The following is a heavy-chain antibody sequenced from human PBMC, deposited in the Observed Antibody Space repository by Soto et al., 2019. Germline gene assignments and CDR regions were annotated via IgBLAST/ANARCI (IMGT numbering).Heavy chain of an antibody. V-gene: IGHV1-2*02. CDR1: GYTFTGYY. CDR2: INTNSGGT. CDR3: ARGQSYYDFWSAKGYYFDY. J-gene: IGHJ4*02. D-gene: IGHD3-3*01. Sequence: QVQLVQSGAEVKKPGASVKVSCKASGYTFTGYYMHWVRQAPGQGLEWMGWINTNSGGTNYAQKFQGRVTMTRDTSISTAYMELSRLRSDDTAVYYCARGQSYYDFWSAKGYYFDYWGQGTLVTVSS.